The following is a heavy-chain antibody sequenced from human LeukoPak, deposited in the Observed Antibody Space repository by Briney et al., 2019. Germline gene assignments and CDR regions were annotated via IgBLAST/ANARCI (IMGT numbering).Heavy chain of an antibody. D-gene: IGHD5-18*01. V-gene: IGHV4-38-2*02. CDR3: ASYRGDSYADAFGI. CDR1: NYSISSAYY. Sequence: SETLSLTCTVSNYSISSAYYWGWIRQPPGKGLEWIGSVYHSGPTYCSPSLKSRVTISLDTSKNQFSLKLSSVTAADTAVYYCASYRGDSYADAFGIWGQGTMVTVSS. J-gene: IGHJ3*02. CDR2: VYHSGPT.